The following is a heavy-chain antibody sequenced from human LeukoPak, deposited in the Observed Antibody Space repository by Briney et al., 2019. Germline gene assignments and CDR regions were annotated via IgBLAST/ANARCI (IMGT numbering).Heavy chain of an antibody. CDR3: ASLYSSGWYGFDY. J-gene: IGHJ4*02. Sequence: SETLSLTCTVSGGSISSYYWSWIRQPPGKGLEWIGYIYYSGSTNYNPSLKSRVTISGDTSKNQFSLKLSSVTAADTAVYYCASLYSSGWYGFDYWGQGTLVTVSS. CDR2: IYYSGST. CDR1: GGSISSYY. D-gene: IGHD6-19*01. V-gene: IGHV4-59*08.